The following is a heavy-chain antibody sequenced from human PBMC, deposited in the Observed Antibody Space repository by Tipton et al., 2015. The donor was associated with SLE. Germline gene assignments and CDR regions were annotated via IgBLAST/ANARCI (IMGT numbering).Heavy chain of an antibody. V-gene: IGHV4-34*01. J-gene: IGHJ6*03. CDR2: INHSGST. CDR3: ARQPVYYYYYMDV. Sequence: LSCAVYGGSFSGYYWSWIRQPPGKGLEWIGEINHSGSTNYNPSLKSRVTISVDTSKNQSSLKLSSVTAADTAVYYCARQPVYYYYYMDVWGKGTMVTVSS. CDR1: GGSFSGYY.